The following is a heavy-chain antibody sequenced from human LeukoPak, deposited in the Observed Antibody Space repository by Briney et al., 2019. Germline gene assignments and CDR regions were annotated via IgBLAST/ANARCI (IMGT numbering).Heavy chain of an antibody. CDR1: GFTFSSYA. V-gene: IGHV3-23*01. CDR3: AKEGKPREDYDWDY. D-gene: IGHD3-22*01. Sequence: SGGSLRLSCAASGFTFSSYAMSWVRQAPGKGLEWVSVISGSGGRTYYADSVKGRFTISRDNSKNTLYLQMNSLRAEDTAVYYCAKEGKPREDYDWDYWGQGTLVTVSS. CDR2: ISGSGGRT. J-gene: IGHJ4*02.